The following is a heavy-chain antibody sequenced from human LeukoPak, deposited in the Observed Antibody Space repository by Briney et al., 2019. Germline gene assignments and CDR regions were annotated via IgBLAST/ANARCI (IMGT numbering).Heavy chain of an antibody. D-gene: IGHD4-11*01. CDR1: GFIFSSYA. Sequence: GGSLRLSCAASGFIFSSYAMSWVRQVPGKGLEWVANIKQDGSEEYYVDSVKGRFTISRDNAKNSLYLQMNSLRAEDTAVYYCARASNYGGGFDYWGQGTLVTVSS. J-gene: IGHJ4*02. CDR2: IKQDGSEE. V-gene: IGHV3-7*01. CDR3: ARASNYGGGFDY.